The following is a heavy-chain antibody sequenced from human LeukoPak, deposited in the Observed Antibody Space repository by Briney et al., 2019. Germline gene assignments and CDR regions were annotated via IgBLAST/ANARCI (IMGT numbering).Heavy chain of an antibody. Sequence: GGSLRLSCAASGFTFSNYWMSWVRQAPGKGLEWVANIKQDGSEKYYVGSVKGRFTISRDNAKNSLYLQMNSLRAEDTAVYFCARDRFSGSYPLDYWGQGTLVTVSS. J-gene: IGHJ4*02. CDR2: IKQDGSEK. CDR1: GFTFSNYW. V-gene: IGHV3-7*03. CDR3: ARDRFSGSYPLDY. D-gene: IGHD1-26*01.